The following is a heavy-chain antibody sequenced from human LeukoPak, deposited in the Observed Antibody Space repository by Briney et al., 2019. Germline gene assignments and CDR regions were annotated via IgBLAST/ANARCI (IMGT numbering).Heavy chain of an antibody. CDR3: ARGRDGYNPTADY. V-gene: IGHV1-18*01. Sequence: SVKVSCKASXYTFTNYGISWVRQAPGQGLEWMGWISAYNGNTNYAQKVQGRVTMTTDTSTSTAYMELRSLRSDDTAVYYCARGRDGYNPTADYWGQGTLVTVSS. D-gene: IGHD5-24*01. J-gene: IGHJ4*02. CDR1: XYTFTNYG. CDR2: ISAYNGNT.